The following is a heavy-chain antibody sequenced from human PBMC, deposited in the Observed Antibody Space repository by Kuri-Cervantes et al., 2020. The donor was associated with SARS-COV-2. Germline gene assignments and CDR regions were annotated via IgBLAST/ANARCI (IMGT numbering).Heavy chain of an antibody. D-gene: IGHD6-19*01. Sequence: SQTLSLTCAVYGGSFSGYHGSWIRQPPGKGLEWIGEINHSGSTNYNPSLKSRVTIAVDTSKNQFSLKLSAVTAADTAVYYCARGVGAAVAGTLITIYYYYGMDVWGQGTTVTVSS. J-gene: IGHJ6*02. CDR3: ARGVGAAVAGTLITIYYYYGMDV. V-gene: IGHV4-34*01. CDR2: INHSGST. CDR1: GGSFSGYH.